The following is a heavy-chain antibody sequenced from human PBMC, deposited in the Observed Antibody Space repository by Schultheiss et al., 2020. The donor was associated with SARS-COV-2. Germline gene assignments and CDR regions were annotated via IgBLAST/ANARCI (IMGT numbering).Heavy chain of an antibody. CDR2: INSDGSST. CDR1: GFTFSSYW. D-gene: IGHD2-15*01. V-gene: IGHV3-74*01. CDR3: ARGGDIVVVVAATQIGYGMDV. J-gene: IGHJ6*02. Sequence: GGSLRLSCAASGFTFSSYWMHWVRQAPGKGLVWVSRINSDGSSTSYADSVKGRFTISRDNAKNTLYLQMNSLRAEDTAVYYCARGGDIVVVVAATQIGYGMDVWGQGTTVTVSS.